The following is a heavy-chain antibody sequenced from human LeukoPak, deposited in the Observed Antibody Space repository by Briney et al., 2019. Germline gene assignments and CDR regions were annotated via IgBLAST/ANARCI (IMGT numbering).Heavy chain of an antibody. CDR1: GFTVSDNY. J-gene: IGHJ3*02. V-gene: IGHV3-53*01. CDR3: TLPLRDVLDI. Sequence: GGSLRPSCAASGFTVSDNYMSWVRQAPGKGLEWVSIIYSAGSTNYADSVKGRFTISRDNSKNTLYLQMSSLRAEDTAVYYCTLPLRDVLDIWGQGTMVTVSS. CDR2: IYSAGST.